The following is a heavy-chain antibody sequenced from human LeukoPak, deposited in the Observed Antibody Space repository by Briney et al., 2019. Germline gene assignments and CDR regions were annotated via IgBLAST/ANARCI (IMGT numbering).Heavy chain of an antibody. CDR1: GGSISSYY. J-gene: IGHJ3*02. CDR3: ARHSVLRFLEWLSGTTHDAFDI. CDR2: IYYSGST. D-gene: IGHD3-3*01. Sequence: SETLSLTCTVSGGSISSYYWSWIRQPPGKGLEWIGYIYYSGSTNCNPSLKSRVTISVDTSKNQFSLKLSSVTAADTAVYYCARHSVLRFLEWLSGTTHDAFDIWGQGTMVTVSS. V-gene: IGHV4-59*08.